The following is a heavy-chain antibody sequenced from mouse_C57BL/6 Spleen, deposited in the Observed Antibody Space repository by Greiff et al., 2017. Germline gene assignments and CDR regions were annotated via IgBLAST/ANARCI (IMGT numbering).Heavy chain of an antibody. V-gene: IGHV1-69*01. Sequence: QVQLQQPGAELVMPGASVKLSCKASGYTFTSYWMHWVKQRPGQGLEWIGEIDPSASYTNYNQKFKGKSTLTVDKSSSTAYMQLSSLTSEDSAVYYCARYGLRRYFDVWGTGTTVTVSS. J-gene: IGHJ1*03. CDR2: IDPSASYT. CDR3: ARYGLRRYFDV. D-gene: IGHD2-4*01. CDR1: GYTFTSYW.